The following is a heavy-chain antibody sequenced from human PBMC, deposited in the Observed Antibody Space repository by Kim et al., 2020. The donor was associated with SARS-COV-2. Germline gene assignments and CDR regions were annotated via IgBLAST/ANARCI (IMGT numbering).Heavy chain of an antibody. CDR2: INTNTGNP. D-gene: IGHD3-9*01. CDR1: GYTFSSYA. V-gene: IGHV7-4-1*02. Sequence: ASVKVSCKASGYTFSSYAMNWVRQAPGQGLEWMGWINTNTGNPTYAQGFTGRFVFSLDTSVSTAYLQISNLKAEDTAVYYCARGAKREYYDILTGRPSPGLDVWGQGTTVSVSS. J-gene: IGHJ6*02. CDR3: ARGAKREYYDILTGRPSPGLDV.